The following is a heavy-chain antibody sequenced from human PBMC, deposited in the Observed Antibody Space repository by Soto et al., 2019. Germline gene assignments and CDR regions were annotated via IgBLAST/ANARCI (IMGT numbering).Heavy chain of an antibody. CDR1: GGTFSSCA. CDR2: IIPIFGTA. CDR3: ARDKSLYCGGDCYSPAMFDY. V-gene: IGHV1-69*13. D-gene: IGHD2-21*02. J-gene: IGHJ4*02. Sequence: GASVKVSCKASGGTFSSCAISWVRQAPGQGLEWMGGIIPIFGTANYAQKFQGRVTITADESTSTAYMELSSLRSEDTAVYYCARDKSLYCGGDCYSPAMFDYWGQGTLVTVSS.